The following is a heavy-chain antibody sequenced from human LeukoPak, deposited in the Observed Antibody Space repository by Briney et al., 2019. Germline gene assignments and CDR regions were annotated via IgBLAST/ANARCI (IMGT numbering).Heavy chain of an antibody. CDR1: GYSFTSYW. D-gene: IGHD6-13*01. J-gene: IGHJ5*02. V-gene: IGHV5-51*01. Sequence: GESLQISCKGPGYSFTSYWIGWVRQVPGKGLEWMGIIYPGDSDTRYSPSFQGQVTISADKSISTAYLQWSSLKASDTAMYYCARHYSSSSGNWFDPWGQGTLVTVSS. CDR2: IYPGDSDT. CDR3: ARHYSSSSGNWFDP.